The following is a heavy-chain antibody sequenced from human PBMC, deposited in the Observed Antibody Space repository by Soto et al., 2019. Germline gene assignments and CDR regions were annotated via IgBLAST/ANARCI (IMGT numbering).Heavy chain of an antibody. CDR1: SGPSSSHN. CDR3: VRQGIGNLHGLVDV. D-gene: IGHD1-1*01. V-gene: IGHV4-59*08. Sequence: QVQLQQSGPGLVKPSETLSLTCSVSSGPSSSHNWGWIRQPPGRGLEWIGYVYSTGGTSYNPTIKSRVTISADTSTNHISLTLTAVTAADKAVYYCVRQGIGNLHGLVDVWGQGTTVRVSS. J-gene: IGHJ6*02. CDR2: VYSTGGT.